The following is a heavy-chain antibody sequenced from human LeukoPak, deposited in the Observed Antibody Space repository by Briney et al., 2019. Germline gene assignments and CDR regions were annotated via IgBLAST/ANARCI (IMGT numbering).Heavy chain of an antibody. CDR1: GGTFSSYA. J-gene: IGHJ6*02. Sequence: ASVKVSCKASGGTFSSYAISWVRQAPGQGLEWMGGIIPIFGTANYAQKFQGRVTITADVSTSTAYMELSSLRSEDTAVYYCARVSTVRSVDYYYYGMDVWGQGTTVTVSS. CDR2: IIPIFGTA. V-gene: IGHV1-69*01. D-gene: IGHD1-1*01. CDR3: ARVSTVRSVDYYYYGMDV.